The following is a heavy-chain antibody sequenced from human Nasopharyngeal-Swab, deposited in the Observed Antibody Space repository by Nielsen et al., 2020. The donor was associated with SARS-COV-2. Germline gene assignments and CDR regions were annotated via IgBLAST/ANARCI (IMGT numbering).Heavy chain of an antibody. V-gene: IGHV4-34*01. CDR1: GGSFSGYY. J-gene: IGHJ6*03. CDR2: INHSGST. D-gene: IGHD3-22*01. CDR3: VRGPRNYDSSGYYHYYYMDV. Sequence: SETLSLTCAVYGGSFSGYYWSWIRQPPGKGLEWIGEINHSGSTNYNPSLKSRVTISVDTSKNQFSLKLSSVTAADTAVYYCVRGPRNYDSSGYYHYYYMDVWGKGTTVTVSS.